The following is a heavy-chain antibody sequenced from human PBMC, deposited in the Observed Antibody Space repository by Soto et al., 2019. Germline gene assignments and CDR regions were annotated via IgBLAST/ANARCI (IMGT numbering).Heavy chain of an antibody. CDR2: ISGNAGST. J-gene: IGHJ6*02. CDR1: GFTFSKNA. D-gene: IGHD3-22*01. V-gene: IGHV3-23*01. CDR3: AKSRQQLIGYYYYYGMGV. Sequence: VQLLESGGGLVQPGGSLRLSCAASGFTFSKNAMSWVRQAPGKGLEWVSSISGNAGSTYYADSVKGRLTISRDNSKNTLYLQMNSLRAEDTAVYYCAKSRQQLIGYYYYYGMGVWGQGATVTVSS.